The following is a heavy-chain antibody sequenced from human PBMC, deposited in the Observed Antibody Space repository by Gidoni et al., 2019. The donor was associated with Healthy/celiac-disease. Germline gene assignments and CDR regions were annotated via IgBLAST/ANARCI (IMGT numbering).Heavy chain of an antibody. Sequence: QVQLVESGGGVVQPGRSLRLSCSASGFTFSSYGMHWVRQAPGKGLEWVAVISYDGSNKYYADSVKGRFTISRDNSKNTLYLQMNSLRAEDTAVYYCAKDRGKVATIFDYWGQGTLVTVSS. V-gene: IGHV3-30*18. CDR3: AKDRGKVATIFDY. CDR2: ISYDGSNK. J-gene: IGHJ4*02. D-gene: IGHD5-12*01. CDR1: GFTFSSYG.